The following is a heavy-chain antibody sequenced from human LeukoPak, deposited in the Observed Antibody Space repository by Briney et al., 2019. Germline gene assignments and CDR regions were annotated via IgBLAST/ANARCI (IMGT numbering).Heavy chain of an antibody. V-gene: IGHV4-34*01. Sequence: SETLSLTCAVYGGSFSGYYWSWIRQPPGKGLEWIGEINHSGSTNYNPSLKSRVTMSVDTSKNQFSLKLSSVTAADTAVYYCARDGYYYDSSGYYRFDYWGQGTLVTVSS. J-gene: IGHJ4*02. CDR3: ARDGYYYDSSGYYRFDY. CDR1: GGSFSGYY. CDR2: INHSGST. D-gene: IGHD3-22*01.